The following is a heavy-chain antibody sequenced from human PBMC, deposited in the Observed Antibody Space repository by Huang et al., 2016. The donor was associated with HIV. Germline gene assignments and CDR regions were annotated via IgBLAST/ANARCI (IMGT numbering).Heavy chain of an antibody. CDR3: ATSTPDVGAGVLRSAFDI. Sequence: QVQLVESGAELKKPGASVRVSCKVSGYTVSELSLHWVRQAPEQGLEWMGVFKPEEGETIYAQRLQGRGTMTEDTSTDTAYMELSSLRPEDTAVYYCATSTPDVGAGVLRSAFDIWGQGTMVTVSS. CDR1: GYTVSELS. V-gene: IGHV1-24*01. D-gene: IGHD2-15*01. CDR2: FKPEEGET. J-gene: IGHJ3*02.